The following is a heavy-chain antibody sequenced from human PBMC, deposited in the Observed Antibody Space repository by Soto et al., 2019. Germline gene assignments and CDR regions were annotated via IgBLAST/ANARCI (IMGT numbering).Heavy chain of an antibody. V-gene: IGHV3-30-3*01. CDR3: ARDLAAARPGGIYYYYGMDV. CDR1: GFTFSSYA. Sequence: ALRLSCAASGFTFSSYAMHWVRQAPGKGLEWVAVISYDGSNKYYADSVKGRFTISRDNSKNTLYLQMNSLRAEDTAVYYCARDLAAARPGGIYYYYGMDVWGQGTTVTVSS. J-gene: IGHJ6*02. D-gene: IGHD6-6*01. CDR2: ISYDGSNK.